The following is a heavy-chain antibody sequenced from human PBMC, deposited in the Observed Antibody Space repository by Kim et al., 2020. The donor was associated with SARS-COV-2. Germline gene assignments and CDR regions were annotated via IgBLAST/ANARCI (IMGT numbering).Heavy chain of an antibody. CDR3: ARDERGCMDY. D-gene: IGHD2-8*01. CDR2: YI. Sequence: YIYYADSVKGRFTISRDNAKNSLYLQMNSLRAEDTAVYYCARDERGCMDYWGQGTLVTVSS. V-gene: IGHV3-21*01. J-gene: IGHJ4*02.